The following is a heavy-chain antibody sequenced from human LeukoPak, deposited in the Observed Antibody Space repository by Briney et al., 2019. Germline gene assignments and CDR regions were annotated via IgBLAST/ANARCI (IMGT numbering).Heavy chain of an antibody. CDR1: GFTFSSYA. J-gene: IGHJ4*02. D-gene: IGHD2-2*01. V-gene: IGHV3-66*02. CDR3: ARVVPAADFDY. CDR2: IYGDGST. Sequence: GGSLRLSCAASGFTFSSYAMSWVRQAPGRGLEWVSLIYGDGSTYYPDSVKGRFSISRDNSKNTLYLQMNSLKPEDTAVYYCARVVPAADFDYWGQGTLVTVSS.